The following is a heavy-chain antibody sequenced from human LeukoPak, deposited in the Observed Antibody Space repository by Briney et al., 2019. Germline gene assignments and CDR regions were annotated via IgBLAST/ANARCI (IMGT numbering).Heavy chain of an antibody. Sequence: PGGSLRLSCAASGFTFSSYAMSWVRQAPGKGLEWVSAISGSGGSTYYADSVKGRFTISRDNSKNTLYLQMNSLRAEDTAVYYCARDRVGATHYYYYGMDVWGQGTTVTVSS. D-gene: IGHD1-26*01. CDR3: ARDRVGATHYYYYGMDV. J-gene: IGHJ6*02. V-gene: IGHV3-23*01. CDR1: GFTFSSYA. CDR2: ISGSGGST.